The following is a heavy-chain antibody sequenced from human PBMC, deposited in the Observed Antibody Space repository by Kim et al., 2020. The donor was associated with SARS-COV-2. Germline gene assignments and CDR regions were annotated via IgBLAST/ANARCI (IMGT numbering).Heavy chain of an antibody. CDR2: IKQDGSEK. V-gene: IGHV3-7*01. J-gene: IGHJ4*02. CDR3: ARFSPGMHDYGDPLDDYYFDY. CDR1: GFTFSSYW. Sequence: GGSLRLSCAASGFTFSSYWMSWVRQAPGKGLEWVANIKQDGSEKYYVDSVKGRFTISRDNAKNSLYLQMNSLRAEDTAVYYCARFSPGMHDYGDPLDDYYFDYWGQGTLVTVSS. D-gene: IGHD4-17*01.